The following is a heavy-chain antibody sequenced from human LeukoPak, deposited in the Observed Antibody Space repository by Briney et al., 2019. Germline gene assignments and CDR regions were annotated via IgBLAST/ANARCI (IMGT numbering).Heavy chain of an antibody. CDR2: MNPNSGNT. CDR1: GYTLTSYD. CDR3: ARGPRRGYSGYDLCY. D-gene: IGHD5-12*01. V-gene: IGHV1-8*01. J-gene: IGHJ4*02. Sequence: ASVKVSCKASGYTLTSYDINWARQATGQGLEWMGWMNPNSGNTGYAQKFQGRVTMTRNTSISTAYMELSSLRSEDTAVYYCARGPRRGYSGYDLCYWGQGTLVTVSS.